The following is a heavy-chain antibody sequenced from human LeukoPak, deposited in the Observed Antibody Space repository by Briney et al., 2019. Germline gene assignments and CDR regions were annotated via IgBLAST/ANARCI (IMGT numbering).Heavy chain of an antibody. CDR1: GFTFSSYS. Sequence: GGSVRLSCAASGFTFSSYSMNWVRQAPGKGLEWVSSISTSSSYIYYADSVKGRFTISRDNAKKSLYLQLNSLRAEDTAVYYCARDLWLQSQRYFDYWGQGTLVTVSS. CDR2: ISTSSSYI. CDR3: ARDLWLQSQRYFDY. D-gene: IGHD5-24*01. V-gene: IGHV3-21*01. J-gene: IGHJ4*02.